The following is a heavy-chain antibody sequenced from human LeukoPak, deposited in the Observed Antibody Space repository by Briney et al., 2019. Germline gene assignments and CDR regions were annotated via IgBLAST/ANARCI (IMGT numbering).Heavy chain of an antibody. V-gene: IGHV4-34*01. CDR3: ARGGYYGSGNDFRFDP. D-gene: IGHD3-10*01. CDR2: INHGGGT. CDR1: GGSFSGYY. Sequence: EPLSLTCTVYGGSFSGYYWGWIRHPPGKGLEWIGEINHGGGTTSTPSLKSGVTLPVKTSKNKFSLKLTSVPAADRPVYYCARGGYYGSGNDFRFDPWGKGTLVTVSS. J-gene: IGHJ5*02.